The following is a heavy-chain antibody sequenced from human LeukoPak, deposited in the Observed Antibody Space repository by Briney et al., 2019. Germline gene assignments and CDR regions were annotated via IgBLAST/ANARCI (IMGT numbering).Heavy chain of an antibody. CDR2: ISPNSGGT. D-gene: IGHD2-8*01. J-gene: IGHJ6*03. Sequence: ASVKVSCKASGYTFNGYYMHWVRQAPGQGLEWMGWISPNSGGTNYAQKFQGRVTMTRDTSISTAYMELSRLRSDDTAVYYCARGMEAYYYMDVWGKGTTVTVSS. V-gene: IGHV1-2*02. CDR3: ARGMEAYYYMDV. CDR1: GYTFNGYY.